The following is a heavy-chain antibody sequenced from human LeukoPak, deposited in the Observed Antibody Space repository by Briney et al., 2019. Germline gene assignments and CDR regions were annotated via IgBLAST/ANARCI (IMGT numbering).Heavy chain of an antibody. CDR3: GTDCGGDCYPPLDY. J-gene: IGHJ4*02. CDR1: GFTFSSHA. CDR2: ILAAAGST. V-gene: IGHV3-23*01. D-gene: IGHD2-21*02. Sequence: GGSLRLSCAASGFTFSSHAMSWVRQAPGKGLEWVSAILAAAGSTYYADSVKGRFTISRDNAKNSLYLQMNSLRAEDTAVYYCGTDCGGDCYPPLDYWGQGTLVTVSS.